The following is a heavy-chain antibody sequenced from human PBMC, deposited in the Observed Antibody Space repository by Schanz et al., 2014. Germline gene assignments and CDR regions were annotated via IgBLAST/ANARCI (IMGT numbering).Heavy chain of an antibody. V-gene: IGHV7-4-1*02. Sequence: QVQLVQSGAGVKKPGSSVKVSCTASGYIFTNYAMNWVRQAPGQGLEWMGWINTNTGNPTYAQGFTGRFVFSLDISVSTAYLQISSLKAEDTAVYYCARVREVWFGEYWFDPWGQGTLVTVSS. CDR1: GYIFTNYA. CDR3: ARVREVWFGEYWFDP. D-gene: IGHD3-10*01. CDR2: INTNTGNP. J-gene: IGHJ5*02.